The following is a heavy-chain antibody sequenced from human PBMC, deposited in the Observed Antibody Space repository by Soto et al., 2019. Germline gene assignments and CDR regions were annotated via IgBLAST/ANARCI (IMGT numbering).Heavy chain of an antibody. V-gene: IGHV3-33*01. CDR2: IWYDGSNK. D-gene: IGHD1-26*01. J-gene: IGHJ3*02. Sequence: GGSRSLSCAASGFTFSSYGMHWVRQAPGKGMEWVAVIWYDGSNKYYADSVKGRFTISRDNSKNTLYLQMNSLRAEDTAVYYCARDSPSGSGAFDIWGQGTMVTVSS. CDR3: ARDSPSGSGAFDI. CDR1: GFTFSSYG.